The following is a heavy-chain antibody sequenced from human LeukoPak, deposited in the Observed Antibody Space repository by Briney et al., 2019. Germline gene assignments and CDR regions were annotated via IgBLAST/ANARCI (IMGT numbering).Heavy chain of an antibody. J-gene: IGHJ4*02. D-gene: IGHD5-18*01. V-gene: IGHV3-21*01. CDR2: ISSSSSYI. CDR1: GFIFSRYN. CDR3: ARDRSYGHFDY. Sequence: PGGSLRLSCAASGFIFSRYNMNWVRQAPGKGLEWVSYISSSSSYIYYVDSVKGRFTISRDNAKNSLYLQMNRLRAEDTAVYYCARDRSYGHFDYWGQGTLVTVSS.